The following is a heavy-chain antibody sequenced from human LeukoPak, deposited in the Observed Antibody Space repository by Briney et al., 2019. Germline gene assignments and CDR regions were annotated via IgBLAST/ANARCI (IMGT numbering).Heavy chain of an antibody. Sequence: SETLSLTCAVYGGSFSGYYWSWIRQPPGKGLEWIGEINHSGSTNYNPSLKSRVAISVDTSKNQFSLKLSSVTAADTAVYYCARGYSSSWYSFDYWGQGTLVSVSS. V-gene: IGHV4-34*01. J-gene: IGHJ4*02. CDR1: GGSFSGYY. D-gene: IGHD6-13*01. CDR3: ARGYSSSWYSFDY. CDR2: INHSGST.